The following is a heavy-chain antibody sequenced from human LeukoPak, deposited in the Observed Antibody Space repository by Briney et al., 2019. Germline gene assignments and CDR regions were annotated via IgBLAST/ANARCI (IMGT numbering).Heavy chain of an antibody. J-gene: IGHJ6*03. V-gene: IGHV3-23*01. CDR3: AKTQDFYDSSGYYYYYMDV. CDR1: GFTFSSYA. Sequence: GGSLRLSCAASGFTFSSYARSWVRQAPGKGLEWVSAMSGSGGSTYHADSVNGRFTISRDNSNKTLYLQMNSLRAEDTAAHYCAKTQDFYDSSGYYYYYMDVWGKGTTVTVSS. CDR2: MSGSGGST. D-gene: IGHD3-22*01.